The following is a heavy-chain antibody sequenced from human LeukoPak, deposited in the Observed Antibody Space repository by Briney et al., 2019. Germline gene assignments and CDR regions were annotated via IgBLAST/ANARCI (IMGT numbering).Heavy chain of an antibody. J-gene: IGHJ3*02. CDR1: GYFISSGYY. CDR2: IYHSGRT. Sequence: SETLSLTCTVSGYFISSGYYWGWIRQPPGKGLEWIGSIYHSGRTFYNPSLKSRVTISLDTSRNQFSLKLNSVTAADTAVYYCAKSNGYGLVDIWGQGTMVTVSS. CDR3: AKSNGYGLVDI. V-gene: IGHV4-38-2*02. D-gene: IGHD3-10*01.